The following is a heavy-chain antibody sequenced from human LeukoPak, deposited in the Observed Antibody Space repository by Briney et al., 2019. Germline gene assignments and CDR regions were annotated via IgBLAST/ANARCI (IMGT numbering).Heavy chain of an antibody. CDR1: GFTFSSYS. D-gene: IGHD5-24*01. J-gene: IGHJ4*02. Sequence: GGSLRLSCAASGFTFSSYSMNWVRQAPGKGLEWVSSISSSSSYIYYADSVKGRLTISRDNAKNSLYLQMNSLRAEDTAVYYCARDLRGGYNPYFDYWGQGTLVTVSS. CDR2: ISSSSSYI. V-gene: IGHV3-21*01. CDR3: ARDLRGGYNPYFDY.